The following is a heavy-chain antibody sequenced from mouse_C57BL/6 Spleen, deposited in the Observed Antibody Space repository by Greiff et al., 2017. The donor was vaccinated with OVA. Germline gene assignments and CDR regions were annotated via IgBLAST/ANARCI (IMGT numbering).Heavy chain of an antibody. V-gene: IGHV5-4*01. CDR3: ARDCDYYGSSVFAY. CDR2: ISDGGSYT. J-gene: IGHJ3*01. Sequence: EVMLVESGGGLVKPGGSLKLSCAASGFTFSSYAMSWVRQTPEKRLEWVATISDGGSYTYYPDNVKGRFTISRDNAKNNLYLQMSHLKSEDTAMYYCARDCDYYGSSVFAYWGQGTLVTVSA. CDR1: GFTFSSYA. D-gene: IGHD1-1*01.